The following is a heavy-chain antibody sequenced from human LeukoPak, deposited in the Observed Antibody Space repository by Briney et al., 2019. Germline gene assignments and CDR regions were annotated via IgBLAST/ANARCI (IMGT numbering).Heavy chain of an antibody. CDR1: EITFSSYV. D-gene: IGHD2-2*01. CDR2: ISGGGLST. CDR3: AKDQGDRVGSSVS. Sequence: PGGSLRLSCATSEITFSSYVMSWVRQAPGKGLEGVSTISGGGLSTHYADSVKGRFTISRDNSENTLYLQMTSLRAEDTAVYYCAKDQGDRVGSSVSWGQGTLVTVSS. J-gene: IGHJ4*02. V-gene: IGHV3-23*01.